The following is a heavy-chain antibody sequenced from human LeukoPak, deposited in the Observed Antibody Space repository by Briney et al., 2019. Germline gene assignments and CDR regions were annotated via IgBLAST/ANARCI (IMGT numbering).Heavy chain of an antibody. CDR3: AKRYSSGWENYYYYGMDV. Sequence: GGSLRLSCAASGFTFNSYAMSWVRQAPGKGLEWVSAISGSGGSTYYADSVKGRFTISRDNSKNTLYLQMNSLRAEDTAVYYCAKRYSSGWENYYYYGMDVWGQGTTVTVSS. CDR2: ISGSGGST. V-gene: IGHV3-23*01. CDR1: GFTFNSYA. D-gene: IGHD6-19*01. J-gene: IGHJ6*02.